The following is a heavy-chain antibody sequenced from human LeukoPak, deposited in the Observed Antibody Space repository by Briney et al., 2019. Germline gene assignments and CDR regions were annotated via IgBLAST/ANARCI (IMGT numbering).Heavy chain of an antibody. CDR2: INPSSGGT. CDR1: GYTFTGYY. J-gene: IGHJ4*02. CDR3: ARAFTLLTGLDY. D-gene: IGHD7-27*01. V-gene: IGHV1-2*02. Sequence: ASVKVSCKASGYTFTGYYMHWVRQAPGQGLEWMGWINPSSGGTNYAQKFQGRVTMTRDTSISTAYMELSRLRSDDTAVYYCARAFTLLTGLDYWGQGTPVPVSS.